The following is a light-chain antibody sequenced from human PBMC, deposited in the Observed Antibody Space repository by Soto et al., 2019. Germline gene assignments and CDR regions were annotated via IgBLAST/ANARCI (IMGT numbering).Light chain of an antibody. CDR1: QIVSSSY. V-gene: IGKV3-20*01. Sequence: EIVLTQSPGTLSLSPGERATLSCRASQIVSSSYLAWYQQKPGQAPRLLINGASSRATGIPDRFSGSGSGTDFTLTISRLEPEDFAVYYCQHYGSSPLTFGGGTKVEIK. CDR3: QHYGSSPLT. J-gene: IGKJ4*01. CDR2: GAS.